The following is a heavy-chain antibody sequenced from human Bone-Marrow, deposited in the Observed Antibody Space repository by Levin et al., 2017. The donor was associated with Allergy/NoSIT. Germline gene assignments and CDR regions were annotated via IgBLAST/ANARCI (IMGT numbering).Heavy chain of an antibody. CDR3: ATREFGLDCSSASCYGLKH. D-gene: IGHD2-2*01. J-gene: IGHJ1*01. CDR2: IDPRASNI. V-gene: IGHV5-10-1*01. CDR1: GYAFTTFW. Sequence: KVSCKGSGYAFTTFWISWVRQMPGKGLEWMGRIDPRASNIKYSPSFQGPVTISADKSISTAYLQWSSLKASDTAIYYCATREFGLDCSSASCYGLKHWGQGTLVTVSS.